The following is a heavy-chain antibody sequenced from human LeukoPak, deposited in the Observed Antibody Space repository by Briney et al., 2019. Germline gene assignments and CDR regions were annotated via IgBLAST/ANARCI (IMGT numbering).Heavy chain of an antibody. CDR3: ASLHGYYYDSSGYYYGGRRAFDI. V-gene: IGHV1-8*03. CDR1: GYTFTSYD. Sequence: ASVKVSCKASGYTFTSYDINWVRQATGQGLEWMGWMNPNSGNTGYAQKFQGRVTITRNTSISTAYMELSSLRSEDTAVYYCASLHGYYYDSSGYYYGGRRAFDIWGQGTMVTVSS. J-gene: IGHJ3*02. CDR2: MNPNSGNT. D-gene: IGHD3-22*01.